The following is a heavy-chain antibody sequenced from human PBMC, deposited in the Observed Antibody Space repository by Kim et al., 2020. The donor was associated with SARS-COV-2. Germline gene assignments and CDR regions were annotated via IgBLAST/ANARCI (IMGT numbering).Heavy chain of an antibody. CDR3: TTGLQHAFEN. V-gene: IGHV3-48*02. CDR2: ITGSSSVI. Sequence: GGYLRLSCAASGFNFNIYSMNWVRQAPGKGLEFVSYITGSSSVIHYSDSVKGRFTISRDNAQNSLYLQMNNLRDEDTAVYFCTTGLQHAFENWGQGTLVTVSS. CDR1: GFNFNIYS. D-gene: IGHD4-4*01. J-gene: IGHJ4*02.